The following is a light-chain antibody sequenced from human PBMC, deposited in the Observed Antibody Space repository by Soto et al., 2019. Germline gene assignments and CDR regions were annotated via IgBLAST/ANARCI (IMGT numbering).Light chain of an antibody. CDR3: QQYSTYTPRT. CDR1: QSISIW. V-gene: IGKV1-5*03. CDR2: KAS. J-gene: IGKJ1*01. Sequence: DIQMTKSPSTLSASVGDRVTITCRACQSISIWLAWYQQKPGKAPKILIYKASSLESGVPSRFSGSGSGTEFTLTISSLQPDDFATYYCQQYSTYTPRTFGQGTKVDIK.